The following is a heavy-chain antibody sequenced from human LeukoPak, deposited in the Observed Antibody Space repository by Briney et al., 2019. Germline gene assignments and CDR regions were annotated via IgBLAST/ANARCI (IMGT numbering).Heavy chain of an antibody. CDR2: INHSGST. Sequence: SETLSLTCTVSGGSISSSSHYWGWIRQPPGKGLEWLGEINHSGSTNYNPSLKSRVTISVDTSKNQFSLKLSSVTAADTAVYYCARDAAYYDYVWGSYRYYYYYMDVWGKGTTVTVSS. V-gene: IGHV4-39*07. CDR3: ARDAAYYDYVWGSYRYYYYYMDV. J-gene: IGHJ6*03. D-gene: IGHD3-16*02. CDR1: GGSISSSSHY.